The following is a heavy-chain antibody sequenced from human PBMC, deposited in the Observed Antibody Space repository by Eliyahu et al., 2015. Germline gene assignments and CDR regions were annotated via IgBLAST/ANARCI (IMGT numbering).Heavy chain of an antibody. V-gene: IGHV4-30-4*01. CDR1: GGSVSSDDYY. Sequence: QVQLQESGPGLVKPSQTLSLTCTVSGGSVSSDDYYWSWIRQPPGKGLEWIGYIYDSGSTYYNPSLKSRVTISVETSKNQFSLKLSSVTAADTAVYYCAKYYYGSGSYSPMDVWGKGTTVTVSA. CDR2: IYDSGST. D-gene: IGHD3-10*01. J-gene: IGHJ6*04. CDR3: AKYYYGSGSYSPMDV.